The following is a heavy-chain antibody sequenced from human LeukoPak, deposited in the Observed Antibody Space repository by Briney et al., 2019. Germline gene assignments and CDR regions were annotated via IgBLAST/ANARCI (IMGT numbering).Heavy chain of an antibody. D-gene: IGHD3-10*01. Sequence: SQTLSLTCAVSGGSISSGGYSWSWIRQPPGKGLEWIGYIYDSGSTYYNPSLKSRVTISLDRSKNQFSLKLSSVTAADTAVYYCAREEDTMVRGVMPNWGQGTLVTVSS. CDR3: AREEDTMVRGVMPN. CDR2: IYDSGST. V-gene: IGHV4-30-2*01. J-gene: IGHJ4*02. CDR1: GGSISSGGYS.